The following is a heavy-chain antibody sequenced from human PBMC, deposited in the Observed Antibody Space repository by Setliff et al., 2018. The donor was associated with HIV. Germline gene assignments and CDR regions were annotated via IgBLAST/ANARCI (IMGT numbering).Heavy chain of an antibody. CDR2: IYTSGST. CDR1: GGSISSASYY. J-gene: IGHJ6*03. Sequence: SETLSLTCTVSGGSISSASYYWSWIRQPAGKGLEWIGRIYTSGSTTYNPSFKSRVTISLDTSKNQFSLRVNSVTAADTAVYYCARGLSIFGVATPGFYSFMDVWGKGTTVTVSS. CDR3: ARGLSIFGVATPGFYSFMDV. D-gene: IGHD3-3*01. V-gene: IGHV4-61*02.